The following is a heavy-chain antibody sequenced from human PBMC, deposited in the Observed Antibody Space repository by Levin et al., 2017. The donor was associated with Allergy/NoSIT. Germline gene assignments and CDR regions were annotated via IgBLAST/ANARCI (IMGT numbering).Heavy chain of an antibody. V-gene: IGHV5-51*01. D-gene: IGHD6-19*01. CDR3: ARHRGGVAVAGTFDY. J-gene: IGHJ4*02. CDR1: GYSFTSYW. CDR2: IYPGDSDT. Sequence: KSGESLKISCKGSGYSFTSYWIGWVRQMPGKGLEWMGIIYPGDSDTRYSPSFQGQVTISADKSISTAYLQWSSLKASDTAMYYCARHRGGVAVAGTFDYWGQGTLVTVSS.